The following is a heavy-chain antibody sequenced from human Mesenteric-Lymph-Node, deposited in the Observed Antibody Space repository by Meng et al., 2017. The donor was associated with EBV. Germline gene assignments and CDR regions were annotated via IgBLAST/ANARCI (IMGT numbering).Heavy chain of an antibody. CDR1: GYTVTSYA. V-gene: IGHV1-3*01. CDR2: INAGNGNT. CDR3: ARGQQGASYAFDY. D-gene: IGHD1-26*01. Sequence: QVQLVQSGAEVNEHGASWKVSCKASGYTVTSYAMHWVRQAPGQRLEWMGWINAGNGNTKYSQKFQGRVTITRDTSASTAYMELSSLRSEDTAVYYCARGQQGASYAFDYWGQGTLVTVSS. J-gene: IGHJ4*02.